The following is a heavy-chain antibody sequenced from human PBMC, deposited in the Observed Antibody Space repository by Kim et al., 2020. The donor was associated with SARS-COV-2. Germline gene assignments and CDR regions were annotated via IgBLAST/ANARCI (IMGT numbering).Heavy chain of an antibody. Sequence: SYTLSLTCTVSFFSIIIFFYYFIFILHLPFNFLYFIFNIYYIGSTYCNPSLKSRVTISEDTSKNQFSLDLSSVTAADTAVYYCARTSVAVVNLFDYWGQGTLVTVSS. J-gene: IGHJ4*02. CDR3: ARTSVAVVNLFDY. V-gene: IGHV4-31*03. CDR1: FFSIIIFFYY. CDR2: IYYIGST. D-gene: IGHD2-15*01.